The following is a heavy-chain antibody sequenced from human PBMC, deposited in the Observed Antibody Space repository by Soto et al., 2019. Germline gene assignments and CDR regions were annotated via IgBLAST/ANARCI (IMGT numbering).Heavy chain of an antibody. J-gene: IGHJ5*02. D-gene: IGHD2-21*02. Sequence: QVQLVESGGGVVQPGRSLRLSCAASGFTFSSYGMHWVRQAPGKGLEWVAVISYDGSNKYYADSVKGRFTISRDNSKNTLYLKMNSLRAEDTAVYYCAKDVPGVTAIPSAWGQGTLVTVSS. CDR3: AKDVPGVTAIPSA. V-gene: IGHV3-30*18. CDR1: GFTFSSYG. CDR2: ISYDGSNK.